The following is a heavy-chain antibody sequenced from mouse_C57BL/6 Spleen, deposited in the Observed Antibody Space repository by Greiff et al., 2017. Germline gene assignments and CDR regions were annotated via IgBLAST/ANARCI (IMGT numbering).Heavy chain of an antibody. CDR3: VRQRDEYGYFYFDY. CDR1: GFSFNTYA. J-gene: IGHJ2*01. Sequence: EVKLVESGGGLVQPKGSLKLSCAASGFSFNTYAMNWVRQAPGKGLEWVARIRSKSNNYATYYADSVKDRFTISRDGSESMLYLQMNNLKTEDTAMYYCVRQRDEYGYFYFDYWGQGTTLTVSS. V-gene: IGHV10-1*01. CDR2: IRSKSNNYAT. D-gene: IGHD2-10*02.